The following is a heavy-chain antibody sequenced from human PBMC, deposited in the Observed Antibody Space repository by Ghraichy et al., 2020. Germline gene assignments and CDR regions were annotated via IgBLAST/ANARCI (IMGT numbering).Heavy chain of an antibody. CDR3: ASDPSMGSSWVYYTDY. V-gene: IGHV3-21*05. CDR2: ISSSSAYI. Sequence: GGSLNISCAASGLKFSSYAMNWVRQAPGKGLEWVAYISSSSAYIQYADSVKGRFTVSRDNAKNSLYLQMSSLGAEDTAVYYCASDPSMGSSWVYYTDYWGQGTRVIVSS. CDR1: GLKFSSYA. J-gene: IGHJ4*02. D-gene: IGHD3-3*01.